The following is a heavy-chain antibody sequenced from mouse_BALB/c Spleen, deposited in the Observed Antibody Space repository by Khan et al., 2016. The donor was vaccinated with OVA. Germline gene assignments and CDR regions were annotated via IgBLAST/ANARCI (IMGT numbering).Heavy chain of an antibody. D-gene: IGHD2-4*01. CDR2: ISYSENT. J-gene: IGHJ3*01. CDR3: ARKDYYDYDPFPY. CDR1: GYSITSEYT. Sequence: EVQLQESGPSLVKPSQSLSLTCTVTGYSITSEYTWNWIRQFPGNKLEWMGFISYSENTRYNPSLKSRISITRDTSKNQFFLQLNSVTSEDTATYYCARKDYYDYDPFPYWGQGTLVTVSA. V-gene: IGHV3-2*02.